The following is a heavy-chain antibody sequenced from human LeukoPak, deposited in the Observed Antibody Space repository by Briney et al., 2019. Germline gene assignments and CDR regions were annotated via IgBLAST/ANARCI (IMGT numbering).Heavy chain of an antibody. Sequence: SETLSLTCTVSGVSISSRSYYWGWIRQPPGKGLEWIGSIYYSGSTYYNPSLKSRVTISVDTSKNQFSLKLSSVTAADTAVYYCARLIWEYYDSSGYPDYWGQGTLVTVSS. CDR2: IYYSGST. CDR1: GVSISSRSYY. V-gene: IGHV4-39*07. J-gene: IGHJ4*02. D-gene: IGHD3-22*01. CDR3: ARLIWEYYDSSGYPDY.